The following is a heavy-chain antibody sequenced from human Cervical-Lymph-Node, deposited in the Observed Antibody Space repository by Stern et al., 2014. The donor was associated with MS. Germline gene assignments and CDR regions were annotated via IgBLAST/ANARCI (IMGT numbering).Heavy chain of an antibody. D-gene: IGHD3-3*01. CDR3: ATDCDDFRSGYSAPTKGYGLDV. CDR1: GYTLSELS. Sequence: VQLVQSGAEVKKPGASVKVSCKVSGYTLSELSMHWVRQAPGKGIEWMGGFDPDDGETIYAQRFQGRVSMTEDTSTDTAYMELRSLTFEDTAVYYCATDCDDFRSGYSAPTKGYGLDVWGQGTTVTVTS. V-gene: IGHV1-24*01. J-gene: IGHJ6*02. CDR2: FDPDDGET.